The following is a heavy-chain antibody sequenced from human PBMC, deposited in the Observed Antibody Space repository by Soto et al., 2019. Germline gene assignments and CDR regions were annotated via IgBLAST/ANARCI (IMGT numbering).Heavy chain of an antibody. D-gene: IGHD6-19*01. CDR1: GFTFSSNA. CDR2: ISYDGSNK. V-gene: IGHV3-30-3*01. J-gene: IGHJ4*02. CDR3: ARGIYSHIAVADF. Sequence: QVQLVESGGGVVQPGRSLRLSCAASGFTFSSNAMHWVRQAPGKGLEWVAVISYDGSNKYYADSVKGRFTISRDNSKNTLYLQMNSLRAEDTAVYYCARGIYSHIAVADFWGQGTLVTVCS.